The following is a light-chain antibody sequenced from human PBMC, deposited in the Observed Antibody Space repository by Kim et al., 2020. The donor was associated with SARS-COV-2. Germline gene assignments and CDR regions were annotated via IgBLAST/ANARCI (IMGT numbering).Light chain of an antibody. CDR1: RSTSGNSY. CDR2: RNN. CDR3: AAWDDSLSGQV. Sequence: QSVTQTCSGSRSTSGNSYEYWHRPRPGTAPKLLIFRNNQHLLGGPERFSGSKSGTSASLAISGLRSEDEADYYCAAWDDSLSGQVFGGGTKLTVL. J-gene: IGLJ2*01. V-gene: IGLV1-47*01.